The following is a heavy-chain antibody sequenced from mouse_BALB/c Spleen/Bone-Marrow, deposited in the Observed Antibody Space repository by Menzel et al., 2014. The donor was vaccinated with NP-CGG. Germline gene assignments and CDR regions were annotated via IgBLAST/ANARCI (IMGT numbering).Heavy chain of an antibody. CDR2: ISNKANGYTT. J-gene: IGHJ1*01. V-gene: IGHV7-3*02. Sequence: EVKLMESGGGSVQPGGSLRLSCATSGFTFTDYYMSWVRQPPGKALEWLGFISNKANGYTTEYSASVKGRFTISRDNSQRILYLQMNTLRAEDSATYYCARDENVGIYWYFDVWGAGTTVIVSS. CDR1: GFTFTDYY. CDR3: ARDENVGIYWYFDV.